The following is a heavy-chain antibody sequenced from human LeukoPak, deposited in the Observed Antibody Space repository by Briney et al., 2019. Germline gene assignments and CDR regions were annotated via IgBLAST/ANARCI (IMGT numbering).Heavy chain of an antibody. J-gene: IGHJ6*03. D-gene: IGHD3-3*01. Sequence: GESLKISCKGSGYSFTSYWIGWVRQMPGKGLEWMGIIYPDDSDTRYSPSFQGQVTISADKSISTAYLQWSSLKASDTAMYYCARHGPYYDFWSGSRESYMDVWGKGTTVTVSS. CDR3: ARHGPYYDFWSGSRESYMDV. CDR1: GYSFTSYW. V-gene: IGHV5-51*01. CDR2: IYPDDSDT.